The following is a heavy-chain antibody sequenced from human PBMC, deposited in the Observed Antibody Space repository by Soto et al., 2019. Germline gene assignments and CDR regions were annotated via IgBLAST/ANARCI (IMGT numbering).Heavy chain of an antibody. V-gene: IGHV4-34*01. CDR2: INHSGST. Sequence: QVQLQQWGAGLLKPSETLSLTCAVYGGSFSGYYWSWIRQPPGKGLEWIGEINHSGSTNYNPSLKSRVTISVDTSKNQFSLKLSSVTAADTAVYYCARLGVRGFRSSTGSATYWGQGTLVTVSS. J-gene: IGHJ4*02. CDR3: ARLGVRGFRSSTGSATY. D-gene: IGHD2-2*01. CDR1: GGSFSGYY.